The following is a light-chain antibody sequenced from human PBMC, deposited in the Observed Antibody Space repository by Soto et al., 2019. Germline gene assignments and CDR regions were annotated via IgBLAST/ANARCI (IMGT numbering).Light chain of an antibody. CDR1: QSISTY. CDR2: DAS. CDR3: QQSFCAPWT. J-gene: IGKJ1*01. V-gene: IGKV1-39*01. Sequence: DIQITQSPNSLSASGGDRATITCRAIQSISTYVNSYQQKPGKAPRLLISDASNLQRGVPSRFSGRGSGTDFTLTISSLQPEHFATYYYQQSFCAPWTFGQGTKGDIK.